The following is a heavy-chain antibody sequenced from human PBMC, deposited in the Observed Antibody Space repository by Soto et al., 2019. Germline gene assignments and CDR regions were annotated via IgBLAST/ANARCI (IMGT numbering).Heavy chain of an antibody. CDR2: IYYSGST. CDR3: ARVFSVLLWFGELHYYFDY. J-gene: IGHJ4*02. V-gene: IGHV4-31*03. Sequence: PSETLSLTCTVSGGSISSGGYYWSWIRQHPGKGLEWIGYIYYSGSTYYNPSLKSRVTISVDTSKNQFSLKLSSVTAADTAVYYCARVFSVLLWFGELHYYFDYWGQGTLVTVSS. D-gene: IGHD3-10*01. CDR1: GGSISSGGYY.